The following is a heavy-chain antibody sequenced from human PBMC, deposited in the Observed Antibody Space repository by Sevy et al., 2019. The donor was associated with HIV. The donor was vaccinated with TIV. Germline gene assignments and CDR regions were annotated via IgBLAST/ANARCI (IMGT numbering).Heavy chain of an antibody. V-gene: IGHV4-4*02. CDR3: ARDVYYYDSSGSEHGAFDI. CDR2: IYHSGST. Sequence: SETLSLTCAVSGGSISSSNWWSWVRQPPGKGLEWIGEIYHSGSTNYNPSLKSRVTISVDKSKNQFSRKLSSVTAADTAVYYCARDVYYYDSSGSEHGAFDIWGQGTMVTVSS. CDR1: GGSISSSNW. J-gene: IGHJ3*02. D-gene: IGHD3-22*01.